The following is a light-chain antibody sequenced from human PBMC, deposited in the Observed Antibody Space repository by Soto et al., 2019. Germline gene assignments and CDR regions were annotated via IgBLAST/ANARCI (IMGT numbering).Light chain of an antibody. J-gene: IGKJ4*01. V-gene: IGKV1-5*03. CDR3: QQYNSYPLT. CDR1: QSISSW. Sequence: DIQMTQSPSTLSASVGDRVTITCRASQSISSWLAWYQQKPGKAPNLLIYKASSLESGVPSRFCGSGSGKEFTLTISSLQPDDFATYYCQQYNSYPLTFGGGTKVEIQ. CDR2: KAS.